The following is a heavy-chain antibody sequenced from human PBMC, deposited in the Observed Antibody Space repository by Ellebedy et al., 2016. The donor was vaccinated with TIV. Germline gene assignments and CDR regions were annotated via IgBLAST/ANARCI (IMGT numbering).Heavy chain of an antibody. CDR3: AKGGEQWPQDY. CDR2: SRNKANSYST. J-gene: IGHJ4*02. D-gene: IGHD6-19*01. V-gene: IGHV3-72*01. CDR1: GFTFSNHY. Sequence: GGSLRLSCAASGFTFSNHYMDWVRQAPGKGLEWVGRSRNKANSYSTEYAASVKGRFSISRDNSKNTLYLQMNSLRAEDTAVYYCAKGGEQWPQDYWGQGTLVTVSS.